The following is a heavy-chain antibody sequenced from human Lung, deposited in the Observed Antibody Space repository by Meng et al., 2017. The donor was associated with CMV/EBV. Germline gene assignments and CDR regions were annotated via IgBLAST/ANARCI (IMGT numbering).Heavy chain of an antibody. V-gene: IGHV3-23*01. D-gene: IGHD6-6*01. J-gene: IGHJ4*02. Sequence: GESXKISCEASGFTFDYYGLSWVRQAPGKGLEWVSAISGSGGSTYYADSVKGRFTISRDNSKNTLYLQMNSLRDEDTAVYYCARQLGLFDYWGQGTLVTVSS. CDR3: ARQLGLFDY. CDR2: ISGSGGST. CDR1: GFTFDYYG.